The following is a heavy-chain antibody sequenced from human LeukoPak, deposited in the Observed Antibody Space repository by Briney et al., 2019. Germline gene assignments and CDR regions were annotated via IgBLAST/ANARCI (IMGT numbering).Heavy chain of an antibody. CDR3: ARRSSEQHLSWFDP. D-gene: IGHD6-13*01. Sequence: ASVTVSCKASGYTFTSYGISWVRQAPGQGLEWMGWISAYNGNTNYAQKLQGRVTMTTDTSTSTAYMELRSLRSDDTAVYYCARRSSEQHLSWFDPWGQGTLVTVSS. V-gene: IGHV1-18*01. CDR2: ISAYNGNT. CDR1: GYTFTSYG. J-gene: IGHJ5*02.